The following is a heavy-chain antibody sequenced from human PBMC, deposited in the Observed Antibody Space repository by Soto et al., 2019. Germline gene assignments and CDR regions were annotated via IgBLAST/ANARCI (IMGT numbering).Heavy chain of an antibody. D-gene: IGHD1-26*01. CDR3: AIPAPLSGSYYYYSGMDV. Sequence: GGSLRLSCAASGFTLSSYAMSWVRQAPGKGLEWVSAISGSGGSTYYADSVKGWFTISRDNSKNTLYLQMNSLRAEDTALYYCAIPAPLSGSYYYYSGMDVWGQGTTVTVSS. J-gene: IGHJ6*02. V-gene: IGHV3-23*01. CDR1: GFTLSSYA. CDR2: ISGSGGST.